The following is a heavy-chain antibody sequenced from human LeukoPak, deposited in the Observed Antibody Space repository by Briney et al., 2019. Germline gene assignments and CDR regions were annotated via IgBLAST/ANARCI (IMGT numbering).Heavy chain of an antibody. V-gene: IGHV4-59*12. CDR1: GGSISSYY. CDR3: ARSGTTSWYNWFDP. Sequence: SETLSLACTVSGGSISSYYWSWIRQPPGKGLEWIGYIYYSGSTNYNPSLKSRVTISVDTSKNQFSLKLSSVTAADTAVYYCARSGTTSWYNWFDPWGQGTLVTVSS. D-gene: IGHD2-2*01. CDR2: IYYSGST. J-gene: IGHJ5*02.